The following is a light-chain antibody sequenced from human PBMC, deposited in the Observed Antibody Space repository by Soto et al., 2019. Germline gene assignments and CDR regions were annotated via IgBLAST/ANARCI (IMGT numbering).Light chain of an antibody. Sequence: QSVLTQPPSVSAAPGQKVTISCSGSSSNIGGNSVSSYQQLPRTAPKLLIYDDNKRPSGIPDRFSGSKSGTSATLGITGFQTGDEADYYCGSWDSSLRAYVFGTGTKV. J-gene: IGLJ1*01. V-gene: IGLV1-51*01. CDR3: GSWDSSLRAYV. CDR2: DDN. CDR1: SSNIGGNS.